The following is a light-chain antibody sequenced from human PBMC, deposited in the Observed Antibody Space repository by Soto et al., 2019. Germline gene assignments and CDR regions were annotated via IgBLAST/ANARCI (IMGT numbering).Light chain of an antibody. V-gene: IGKV3-15*01. CDR3: QQYDNWWA. CDR2: GAS. CDR1: QNIYSS. J-gene: IGKJ1*01. Sequence: EIVMTQSPATLSVSPGERATLSCRASQNIYSSLAWYQQKAGQAPRLLIYGASTRATGVPARFSGSGSGTDFTLTISSLQSEDFAVYYCQQYDNWWAFGQGTKVEIK.